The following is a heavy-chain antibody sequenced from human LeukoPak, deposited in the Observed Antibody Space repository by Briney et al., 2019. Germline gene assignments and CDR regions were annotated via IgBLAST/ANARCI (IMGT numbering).Heavy chain of an antibody. J-gene: IGHJ6*03. CDR3: ARDLSVLGYSYGFFDYYYYMDV. Sequence: ASVKVSCKASGYTFTNYGITWVRQAPGQGLEWMGWISGYNGNKKYAQKLQGRVTMTTDTSTSTAYMDLRSLRSDDTAVYYCARDLSVLGYSYGFFDYYYYMDVWGKGTTVTVSS. V-gene: IGHV1-18*01. CDR1: GYTFTNYG. CDR2: ISGYNGNK. D-gene: IGHD5-18*01.